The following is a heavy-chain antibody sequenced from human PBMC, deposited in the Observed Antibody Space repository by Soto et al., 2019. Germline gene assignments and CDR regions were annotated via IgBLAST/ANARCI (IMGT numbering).Heavy chain of an antibody. CDR2: IYYSGSN. J-gene: IGHJ4*02. CDR1: GGSISSSSYC. D-gene: IGHD3-22*01. CDR3: ADEKYYYDSSGYYENWIFDY. Sequence: SGTLSLTCTVSGGSISSSSYCWGWIRQRKGKGLEWIGTIYYSGSNYYNPSLKSRVTISADTSKNQFSLKLSYVTAADTAVYYCADEKYYYDSSGYYENWIFDYWGQGTLVTVSS. V-gene: IGHV4-39*01.